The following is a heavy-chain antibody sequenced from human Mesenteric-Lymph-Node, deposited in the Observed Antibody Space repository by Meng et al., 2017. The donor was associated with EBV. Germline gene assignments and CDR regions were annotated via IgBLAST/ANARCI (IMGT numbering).Heavy chain of an antibody. Sequence: QLQLQESGPGPVRPSGTLSLICTVSSDSISRTSYHWAWIRQPPGKGLEWIGSIYYSGTTYFNPSLESRVSISVDTSKKQFSLRLTSVTAADTAVYYCARQYGSSFDYWGQGTLVTVSS. CDR3: ARQYGSSFDY. D-gene: IGHD3-10*01. CDR2: IYYSGTT. J-gene: IGHJ4*02. CDR1: SDSISRTSYH. V-gene: IGHV4-39*01.